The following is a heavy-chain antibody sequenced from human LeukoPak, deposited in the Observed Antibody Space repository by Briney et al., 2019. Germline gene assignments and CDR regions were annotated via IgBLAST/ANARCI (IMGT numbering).Heavy chain of an antibody. V-gene: IGHV3-23*01. J-gene: IGHJ3*02. D-gene: IGHD4-17*01. CDR2: ISGSGVST. CDR1: GFTFSTYA. Sequence: GGSLRLSCTASGFTFSTYAMNWVRQAPGKGLEWVSGISGSGVSTYYADSVKGRFTISRDNSNNTLYLQMSSLGAEDTAVYYCARGPSDDYGDYNAFDIWGQGTMVTVSS. CDR3: ARGPSDDYGDYNAFDI.